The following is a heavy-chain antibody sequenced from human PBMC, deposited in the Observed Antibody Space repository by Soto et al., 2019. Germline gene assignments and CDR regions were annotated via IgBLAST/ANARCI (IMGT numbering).Heavy chain of an antibody. Sequence: QVQLVQSGAEVKKPGASVKVSCKASGYTFTSYGISWVRQAPGQGLEWMGWISAYNGNTNYAQKLQGRVTMTTDTSTGTVYMELRSLRSDDTAVYYCARDLGIMITFGGPEYYYYGMDVWGQGTTVTVSS. J-gene: IGHJ6*02. V-gene: IGHV1-18*01. CDR3: ARDLGIMITFGGPEYYYYGMDV. CDR2: ISAYNGNT. CDR1: GYTFTSYG. D-gene: IGHD3-16*01.